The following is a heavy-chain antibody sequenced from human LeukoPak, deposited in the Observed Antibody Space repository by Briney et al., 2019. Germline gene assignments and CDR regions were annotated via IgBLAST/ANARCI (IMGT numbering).Heavy chain of an antibody. CDR2: ISAYNGNT. CDR3: ARELDYYDSSGYYYARFAFDI. D-gene: IGHD3-22*01. CDR1: GYTFTSYG. V-gene: IGHV1-18*01. Sequence: ASVKVSCKASGYTFTSYGISWVRQAPGQGLEWMGWISAYNGNTNYAQKLQGRVTMTTDTSTSTAYMELRSLRSDDTAVYYCARELDYYDSSGYYYARFAFDIWGQGTMVTVSS. J-gene: IGHJ3*02.